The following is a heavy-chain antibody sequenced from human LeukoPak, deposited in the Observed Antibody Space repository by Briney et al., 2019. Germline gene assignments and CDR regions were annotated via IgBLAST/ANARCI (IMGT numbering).Heavy chain of an antibody. D-gene: IGHD2-2*01. J-gene: IGHJ4*02. CDR2: ISSSSSYI. Sequence: PGGSLRLSCAASGFTFSSYAMSWVRQAPGKGLEWVSSISSSSSYIYYADSVKGRFTISRDNAKNSLYLQMNSLRAEDTAVYYCAREGYCSSTSCYLVNYWGQGTLVTVSS. V-gene: IGHV3-21*01. CDR3: AREGYCSSTSCYLVNY. CDR1: GFTFSSYA.